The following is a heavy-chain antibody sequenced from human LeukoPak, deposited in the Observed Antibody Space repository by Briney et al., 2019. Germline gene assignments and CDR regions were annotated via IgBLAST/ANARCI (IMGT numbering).Heavy chain of an antibody. CDR1: GGFFSGYY. V-gene: IGHV4-34*12. CDR2: IINRGST. Sequence: PSETLSLTCGVYGGFFSGYYWTWIRQSPGMGREGIGEIINRGSTNYNPSLTSRVTISVDTSKKQISLELSSVPAADTAVYYRAARILATVYAALVYWGQGTPVSVSS. D-gene: IGHD2-2*01. J-gene: IGHJ4*02. CDR3: AARILATVYAALVY.